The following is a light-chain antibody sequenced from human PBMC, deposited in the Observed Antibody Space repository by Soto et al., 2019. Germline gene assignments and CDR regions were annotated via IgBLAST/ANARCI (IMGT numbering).Light chain of an antibody. V-gene: IGKV3-20*01. CDR1: QSVSTSY. Sequence: EIVLTQSPGTLSVSPGERATLSCRASQSVSTSYFAWYQHKPGQAPRLLIYGSSSRATGIPDRFRGGGSGTDFTLTISRLEPEDFAVYYCHQHGVSPFTFGPGTKVDI. J-gene: IGKJ3*01. CDR2: GSS. CDR3: HQHGVSPFT.